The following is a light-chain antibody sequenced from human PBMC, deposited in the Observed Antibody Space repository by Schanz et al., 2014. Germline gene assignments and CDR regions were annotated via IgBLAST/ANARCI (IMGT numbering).Light chain of an antibody. Sequence: DIQVTQSPSSLSASVGDRVTITCRASQSISSYLNWYQQKPGKAPKLLIYDASSVQNGVPSRFSGSGSGTDFTLTISSLQPEDFATYYCQQSHSTPPSFGQGTKLEIK. J-gene: IGKJ2*03. CDR3: QQSHSTPPS. CDR1: QSISSY. CDR2: DAS. V-gene: IGKV1-39*01.